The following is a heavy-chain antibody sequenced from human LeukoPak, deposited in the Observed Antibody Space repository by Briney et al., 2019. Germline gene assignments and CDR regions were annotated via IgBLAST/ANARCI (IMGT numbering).Heavy chain of an antibody. CDR1: GFTFSSYA. J-gene: IGHJ6*03. CDR3: AKDPIYSGIYPHYYYYYMDV. V-gene: IGHV3-23*01. Sequence: GGSLRLSCAASGFTFSSYAMSWVRQAPGKGLGWVSAISGSGGSTYYADSVKGRFTISRDNSKNTLYLQMNSLRAEDTAVYYCAKDPIYSGIYPHYYYYYMDVWGRGTTVTISS. D-gene: IGHD1-26*01. CDR2: ISGSGGST.